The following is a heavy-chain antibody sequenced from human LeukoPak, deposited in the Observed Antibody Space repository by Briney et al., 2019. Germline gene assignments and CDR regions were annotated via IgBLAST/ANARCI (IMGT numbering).Heavy chain of an antibody. CDR3: ARGGVLGQSAFDI. Sequence: PSETLSLTCTVSGDSISSYFWSWIRQPPGKGLECIGYISYSGSTNYNPSLKSRVTISLDTSKNHFSLKLSSVTAADAAVYYCARGGVLGQSAFDIWGQGTVVTVSS. J-gene: IGHJ3*02. CDR2: ISYSGST. V-gene: IGHV4-59*01. D-gene: IGHD7-27*01. CDR1: GDSISSYF.